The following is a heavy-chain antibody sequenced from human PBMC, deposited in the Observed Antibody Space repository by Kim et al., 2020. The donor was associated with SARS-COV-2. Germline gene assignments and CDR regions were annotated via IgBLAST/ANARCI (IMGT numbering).Heavy chain of an antibody. J-gene: IGHJ6*03. V-gene: IGHV3-9*01. CDR2: ITWNSATT. D-gene: IGHD3-3*01. CDR1: GFTFGDYA. CDR3: AKDRTYDFWSGIYMDV. Sequence: GGSLRLSCAASGFTFGDYAMHWVRQAPGKGLEWVSGITWNSATTAYADSVTGRFTISRDNAKNSLSLQMNSLRPEDTALYYCAKDRTYDFWSGIYMDVWGKGTTVTVSS.